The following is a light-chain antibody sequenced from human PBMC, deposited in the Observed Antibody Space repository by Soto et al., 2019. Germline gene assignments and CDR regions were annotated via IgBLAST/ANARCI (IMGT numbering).Light chain of an antibody. V-gene: IGKV3-20*01. Sequence: EIVLTQSPGTLSLSPGERATLSCRASQSVSSSYLAWYQQKPGQAPRLLIYGASSRATGIPDRFSGSGSGTDFTLTISRLEPEDFAVYYCQQYGSSLRTFGQGPKVEIK. CDR2: GAS. CDR1: QSVSSSY. CDR3: QQYGSSLRT. J-gene: IGKJ1*01.